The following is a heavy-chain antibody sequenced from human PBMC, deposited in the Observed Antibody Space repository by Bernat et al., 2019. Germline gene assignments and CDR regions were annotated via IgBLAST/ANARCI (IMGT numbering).Heavy chain of an antibody. CDR1: GFPFSSNG. CDR3: AKDLERWLRTFNFFDP. D-gene: IGHD5-12*01. Sequence: QVQLVEPGGGVVKPGRSLSLSCAASGFPFSSNGWTWFGRAQGKGLGWVAVISYDGSNKYYADSVKGRFTISRDNSKNTLYLQMNSLRAEDTAVYYCAKDLERWLRTFNFFDPWGQGTLVTVSS. CDR2: ISYDGSNK. V-gene: IGHV3-30*18. J-gene: IGHJ5*02.